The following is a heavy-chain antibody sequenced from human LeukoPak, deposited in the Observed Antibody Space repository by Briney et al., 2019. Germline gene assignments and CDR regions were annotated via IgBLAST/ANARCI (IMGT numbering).Heavy chain of an antibody. CDR1: GFTFSSYA. V-gene: IGHV3-23*01. CDR3: ARGAGVCSSTSCYLEY. CDR2: ISGSGGST. J-gene: IGHJ4*02. Sequence: GGSLRLSCAASGFTFSSYAMSWVRQAPGKGLEWVSAISGSGGSTYYADSVKGRFTISRDNSKNTLYLQMGSLRAEDMAVYYCARGAGVCSSTSCYLEYWGQGTLVTVSS. D-gene: IGHD2-2*01.